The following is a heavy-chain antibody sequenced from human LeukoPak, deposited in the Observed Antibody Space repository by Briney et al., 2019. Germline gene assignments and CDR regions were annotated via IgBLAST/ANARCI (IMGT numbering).Heavy chain of an antibody. D-gene: IGHD2-8*02. Sequence: SETLSLTCAVYGGSFSGYYWSWIRQPPGKGLEWSGEINHSGSTNYNPSLKSRVTISVDTSKNQFSLKLSSVTAADTAVYYCARTLLGRLFDYWGQGTLVTVSS. CDR1: GGSFSGYY. J-gene: IGHJ4*02. V-gene: IGHV4-34*01. CDR2: INHSGST. CDR3: ARTLLGRLFDY.